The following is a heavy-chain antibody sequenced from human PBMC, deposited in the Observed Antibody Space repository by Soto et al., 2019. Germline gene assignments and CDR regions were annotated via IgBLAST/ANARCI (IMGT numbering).Heavy chain of an antibody. V-gene: IGHV1-8*01. CDR3: ARTRLGAVAGT. Sequence: QVQLVQSGAEVKKPGASVKVSCKTSGYTFTSYDIHWVRQATGQGPEWMGWMNPNSGNTVYAQKFQGRITMTRNTSMSTAYMELSSLRPEDTAVYYCARTRLGAVAGTWGQGTLVTVSS. J-gene: IGHJ5*02. D-gene: IGHD6-19*01. CDR2: MNPNSGNT. CDR1: GYTFTSYD.